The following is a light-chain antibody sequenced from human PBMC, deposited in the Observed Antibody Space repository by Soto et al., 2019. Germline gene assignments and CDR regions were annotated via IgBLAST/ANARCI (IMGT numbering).Light chain of an antibody. V-gene: IGKV3-15*01. CDR3: RQYSAWPLT. Sequence: EIVMTQSPATLSVSPGERATLFCRASQSVRSNFLAWYQQKPGQAPRLLIYSASTRATDIPARFSGSGSGTEFTLNISSLHSEDFAVYYCRQYSAWPLTFGGGTKVEIK. CDR1: QSVRSN. CDR2: SAS. J-gene: IGKJ4*01.